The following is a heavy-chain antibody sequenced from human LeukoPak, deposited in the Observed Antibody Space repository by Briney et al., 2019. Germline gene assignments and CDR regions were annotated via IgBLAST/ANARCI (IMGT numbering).Heavy chain of an antibody. Sequence: GASVKVSCKASGGTFSSYAISWVRQAPGQGLEWMGWISAYNGNTNYAQKLQGRVTMTTDTSTSTAYMELRSLRSDDTAVYYCARPMIRDVVVPAATWFDPWGQGTLVTVSS. CDR1: GGTFSSYA. CDR3: ARPMIRDVVVPAATWFDP. V-gene: IGHV1-18*01. D-gene: IGHD2-2*01. J-gene: IGHJ5*02. CDR2: ISAYNGNT.